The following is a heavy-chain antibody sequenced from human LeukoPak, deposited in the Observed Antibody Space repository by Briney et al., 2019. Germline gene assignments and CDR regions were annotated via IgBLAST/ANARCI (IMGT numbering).Heavy chain of an antibody. CDR3: AKGGGDLGDY. Sequence: GGSLRLSCAASGFTFSSYSMNWVRQAPGKGLEWVSAISGSGGSTYHADSVKGQFTISRDNSKNTLYLQMNSLRAEDTAVYYCAKGGGDLGDYWGQGTLVTVSS. CDR2: ISGSGGST. V-gene: IGHV3-23*01. D-gene: IGHD2-21*02. CDR1: GFTFSSYS. J-gene: IGHJ4*02.